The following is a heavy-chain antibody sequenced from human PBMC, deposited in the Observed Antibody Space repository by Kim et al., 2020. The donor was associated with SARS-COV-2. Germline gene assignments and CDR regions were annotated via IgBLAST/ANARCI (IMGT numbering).Heavy chain of an antibody. J-gene: IGHJ4*02. CDR3: TTDSRPYDFWSGYVDY. Sequence: PVKGRFTISRHDSNNTLSRQMNSLKTEDTAVYYCTTDSRPYDFWSGYVDYWGQGTLVTVSS. D-gene: IGHD3-3*01. V-gene: IGHV3-15*01.